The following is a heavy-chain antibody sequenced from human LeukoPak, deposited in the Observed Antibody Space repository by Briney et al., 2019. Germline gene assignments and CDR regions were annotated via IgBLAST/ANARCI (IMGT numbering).Heavy chain of an antibody. CDR1: GGSISSGGYS. D-gene: IGHD3-3*01. CDR3: ARGPLTRYQFLEWFPAI. J-gene: IGHJ4*02. Sequence: SQTLSLTCTVSGGSISSGGYSWSWLRQHPGKGLEWIGYIYYSGSTYYNPSLKSRVTISVDTSKNQFSLKLSSVTAADTAVYYCARGPLTRYQFLEWFPAIWGQGTLVTVSS. V-gene: IGHV4-31*03. CDR2: IYYSGST.